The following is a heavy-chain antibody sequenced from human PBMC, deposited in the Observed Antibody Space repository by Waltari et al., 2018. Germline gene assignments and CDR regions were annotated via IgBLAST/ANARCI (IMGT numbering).Heavy chain of an antibody. Sequence: QVQLQESGTGLVKPSETLSLTCTVSGGSISSYYWSWILQPTGKGLEWIGYIYYSGSTNYNPSLKSRVTISVDTSKNQFSLKLSSVTAADTAVYYCARAVRGDYVDYWGQGTLVTVSS. CDR1: GGSISSYY. D-gene: IGHD4-17*01. CDR2: IYYSGST. CDR3: ARAVRGDYVDY. V-gene: IGHV4-59*08. J-gene: IGHJ4*02.